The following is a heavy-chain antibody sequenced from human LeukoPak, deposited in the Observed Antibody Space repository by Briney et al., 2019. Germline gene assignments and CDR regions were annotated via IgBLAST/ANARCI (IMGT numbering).Heavy chain of an antibody. J-gene: IGHJ4*02. CDR2: IRGSGDST. V-gene: IGHV3-23*01. CDR3: AKSSGYRLYYSDY. D-gene: IGHD3-22*01. CDR1: GFTFSSYA. Sequence: GGTLRLSCAASGFTFSSYAMSWVRQAPGKGLEWVSAIRGSGDSTYYADSVKGRFTVSRDNSKSTLYLQMNSLRVEDAAAYYCAKSSGYRLYYSDYWGQGTLVTVSS.